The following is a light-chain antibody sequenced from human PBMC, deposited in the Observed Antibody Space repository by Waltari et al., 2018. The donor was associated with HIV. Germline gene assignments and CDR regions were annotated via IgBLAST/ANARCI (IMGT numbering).Light chain of an antibody. V-gene: IGKV3-15*01. CDR2: EGS. J-gene: IGKJ4*01. Sequence: VIMTQSPATLSVSPGESVTLSCRASQPIGLNLAWYQQKAGQSPRFLVYEGSIRAAGIPCRIYGGGSGTEFTLTLSSLQSEDFAVYYCQQYNNGPPLTFGGGTRVEV. CDR3: QQYNNGPPLT. CDR1: QPIGLN.